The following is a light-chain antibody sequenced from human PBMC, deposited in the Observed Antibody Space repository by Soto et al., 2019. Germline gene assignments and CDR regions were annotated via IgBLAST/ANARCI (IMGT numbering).Light chain of an antibody. CDR2: GAS. V-gene: IGKV3-20*01. Sequence: EIVLMQSPGTLSLSPGERATLSCRASQSVSSNYLAWYQQKPGQAPRLLIYGASSRATGIPDRFSGSGSGTDFTLTISRLKPEDSAVYYCQQYGSSPRTFGQGTKVDI. CDR3: QQYGSSPRT. CDR1: QSVSSNY. J-gene: IGKJ1*01.